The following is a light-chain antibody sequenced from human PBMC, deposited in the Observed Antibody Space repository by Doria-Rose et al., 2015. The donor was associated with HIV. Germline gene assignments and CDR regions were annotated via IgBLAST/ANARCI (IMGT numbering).Light chain of an antibody. CDR1: QSLLYTSKNY. J-gene: IGKJ3*01. V-gene: IGKV4-1*01. Sequence: DIQVTQSPESLGMSLGERANLNCKSNQSLLYTSKNYLAWYQQKPGQPTKLMIHWASTRQSGVPARYSGSGSGTDFTLTISSLEAEDVAVYYCQQYYDTPSFGPGTTVDIK. CDR3: QQYYDTPS. CDR2: WAS.